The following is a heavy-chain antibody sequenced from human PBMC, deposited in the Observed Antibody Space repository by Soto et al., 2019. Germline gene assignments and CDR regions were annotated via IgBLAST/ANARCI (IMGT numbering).Heavy chain of an antibody. CDR2: IYPGDSDT. D-gene: IGHD6-13*01. V-gene: IGHV5-51*01. Sequence: GESLKISCKGSGYSFTSYWIGWVRQMPGKGLESMGIIYPGDSDTRYSPSFQGQVTISADKSISTAYLQWSSLKASDTAMYYCARTAAAGKYYYGMDVWGQGTTATVSS. J-gene: IGHJ6*02. CDR1: GYSFTSYW. CDR3: ARTAAAGKYYYGMDV.